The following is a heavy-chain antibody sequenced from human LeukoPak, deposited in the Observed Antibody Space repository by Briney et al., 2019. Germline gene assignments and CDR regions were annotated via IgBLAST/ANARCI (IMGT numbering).Heavy chain of an antibody. D-gene: IGHD3-16*01. J-gene: IGHJ4*02. V-gene: IGHV3-30*03. CDR1: GFTFDDYG. Sequence: PGGSLRLSCAASGFTFDDYGMSWFRKAPGKGLEGVPVISYDGSNKYYADSVKGRFTISRDNSKNTLYLQMNSLRAEDTAVYYCARELRRGGSTSFDYWGQGTLVTVSS. CDR3: ARELRRGGSTSFDY. CDR2: ISYDGSNK.